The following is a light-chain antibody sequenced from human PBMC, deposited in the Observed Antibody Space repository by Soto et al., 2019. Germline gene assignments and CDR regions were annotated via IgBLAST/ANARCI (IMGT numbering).Light chain of an antibody. J-gene: IGKJ5*01. CDR2: GAS. Sequence: EILMTQSPASLSVSPGERATLSCRASQSIGSKLAWYQQKRGQAPRLLFYGASNRATGIPARFGASGSGTDFTLTISSLQSEDFAVYYCQQYNNWPPTFGQGTRLEIK. CDR1: QSIGSK. V-gene: IGKV3-15*01. CDR3: QQYNNWPPT.